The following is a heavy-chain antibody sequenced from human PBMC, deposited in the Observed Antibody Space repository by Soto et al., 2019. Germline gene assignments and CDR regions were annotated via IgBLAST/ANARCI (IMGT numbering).Heavy chain of an antibody. CDR1: GLTFSDCY. CDR3: ARVRFGEWGYAMDV. J-gene: IGHJ6*02. Sequence: PGGSLRLSCAASGLTFSDCYMNWIRQAPGKGLEWVSYISSSGSSKNYAGSVKGRFTISRDNPTNSLYLQMNSLRAEDTAMYYCARVRFGEWGYAMDVWGQGTTVTVSS. V-gene: IGHV3-11*01. D-gene: IGHD3-10*01. CDR2: ISSSGSSK.